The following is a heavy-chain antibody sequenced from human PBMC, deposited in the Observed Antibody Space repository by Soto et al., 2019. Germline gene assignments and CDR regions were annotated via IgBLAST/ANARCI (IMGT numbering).Heavy chain of an antibody. CDR3: ARDQSGAADL. Sequence: QVQLQESGPGLVEPSETLSLTCTVSGDSMTNYYWSWIRQSADKGLEWIGRISATGTTTYIPSLKSRITLSVDTSQSQFSLNLTFVTAADTAVYFCARDQSGAADLWGQGTMVTVS. J-gene: IGHJ3*01. CDR2: ISATGTT. V-gene: IGHV4-4*07. CDR1: GDSMTNYY. D-gene: IGHD7-27*01.